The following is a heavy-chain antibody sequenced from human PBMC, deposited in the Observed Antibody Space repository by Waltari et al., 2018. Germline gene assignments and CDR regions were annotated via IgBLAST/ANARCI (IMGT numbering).Heavy chain of an antibody. V-gene: IGHV5-51*03. CDR1: GYSFTSYW. D-gene: IGHD4-17*01. J-gene: IGHJ4*02. CDR2: ISPGDSAT. Sequence: EVQLGQSGAEVKKPGESLKISCKGSGYSFTSYWIGWVRQMPGKGLGWVGIISPGDSATISSPSFQGQVTLSPDKSISTAYLQRSSLKASDTAMYYCARLGPYGDYSIAAKGYFDYWGQGTLVTVSS. CDR3: ARLGPYGDYSIAAKGYFDY.